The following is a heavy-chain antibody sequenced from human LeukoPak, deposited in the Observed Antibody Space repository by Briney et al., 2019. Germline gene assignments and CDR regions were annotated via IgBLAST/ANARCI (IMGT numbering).Heavy chain of an antibody. J-gene: IGHJ4*02. D-gene: IGHD2/OR15-2a*01. CDR1: GFTFSTYA. Sequence: GGSLRLSCAASGFTFSTYAMGWVRQAPGKGLEWVSTISGSGGSTDYADSVKGRFTISRDNSKNTLYLQMNALRAEDTAVYFCASDRNSNNWFYYWGQGTLVTVSS. V-gene: IGHV3-23*01. CDR3: ASDRNSNNWFYY. CDR2: ISGSGGST.